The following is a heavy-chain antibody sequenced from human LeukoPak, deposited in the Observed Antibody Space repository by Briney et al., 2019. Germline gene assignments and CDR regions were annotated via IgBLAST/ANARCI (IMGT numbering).Heavy chain of an antibody. CDR1: GFTFSSYW. D-gene: IGHD5-12*01. Sequence: GGSLRLSCAASGFTFSSYWMSWVRQAPGKGLEWVANIKQDGSEKYYVDSVKGRFTISRDNAKNSLYLQMNSLRAEDTAVYYCARDNFGGYDLYYYMDVWGKGTTVTVSS. J-gene: IGHJ6*03. CDR3: ARDNFGGYDLYYYMDV. CDR2: IKQDGSEK. V-gene: IGHV3-7*01.